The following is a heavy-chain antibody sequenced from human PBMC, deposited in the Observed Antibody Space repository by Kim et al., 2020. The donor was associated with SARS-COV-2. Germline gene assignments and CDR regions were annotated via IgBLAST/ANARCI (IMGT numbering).Heavy chain of an antibody. CDR1: GFPFSNYG. CDR3: ARDRDVSRYFDWTPTFDY. V-gene: IGHV3-33*05. D-gene: IGHD3-9*01. Sequence: GGSLRLSCAASGFPFSNYGLHWVRQAPGKGLEWVAVISFDGSNKYYGDSVKGRFTISRDNSKNTLYLQMNSLRAEDTAVYYCARDRDVSRYFDWTPTFDYWGQGALVTVSS. CDR2: ISFDGSNK. J-gene: IGHJ4*02.